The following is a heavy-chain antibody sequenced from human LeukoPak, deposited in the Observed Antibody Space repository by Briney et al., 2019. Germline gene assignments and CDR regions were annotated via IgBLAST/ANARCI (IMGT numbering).Heavy chain of an antibody. J-gene: IGHJ4*02. CDR1: GFTFSSYA. D-gene: IGHD4-17*01. CDR3: AKGGSTVTTEDVVDY. CDR2: ISGSDIST. Sequence: GGSLRLSCAASGFTFSSYAMNWVRQAPGKGLEWVSVISGSDISTYYADSVKGRFTISRDNSNNTLSLQMNSLRVEDTAVYYCAKGGSTVTTEDVVDYWGQGTLVTVSS. V-gene: IGHV3-23*01.